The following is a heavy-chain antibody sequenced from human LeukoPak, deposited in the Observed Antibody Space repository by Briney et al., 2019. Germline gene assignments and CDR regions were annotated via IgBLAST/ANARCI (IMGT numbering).Heavy chain of an antibody. Sequence: SETLSLTCAVYGGSFSGYYWSWIRQPPGKGLEWIGEINHSGSTNYNPPLKSRVTISVDTSKNQFSLKLSSVTAADTAVYYCARDRNYYGSGSYPRAGYFQHWGQGTLVTVSS. CDR2: INHSGST. D-gene: IGHD3-10*01. CDR1: GGSFSGYY. J-gene: IGHJ1*01. CDR3: ARDRNYYGSGSYPRAGYFQH. V-gene: IGHV4-34*01.